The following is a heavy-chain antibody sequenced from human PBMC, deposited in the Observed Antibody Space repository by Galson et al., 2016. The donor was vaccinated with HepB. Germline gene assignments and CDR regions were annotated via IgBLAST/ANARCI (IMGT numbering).Heavy chain of an antibody. CDR3: ARSTYRDYPYFDL. CDR1: GGTLSSNA. D-gene: IGHD4-17*01. J-gene: IGHJ4*02. CDR2: IIPIFGSP. Sequence: SVKVSCKASGGTLSSNAINWVRQAPGQGVEWMGGIIPIFGSPAYAQKFQGSVTITADEYTSTAYMELSSLRSEDTAVYFCARSTYRDYPYFDLWGQGTLVTFSS. V-gene: IGHV1-69*13.